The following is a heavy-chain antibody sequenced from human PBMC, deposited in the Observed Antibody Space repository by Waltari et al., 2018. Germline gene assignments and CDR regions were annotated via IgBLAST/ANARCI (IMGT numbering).Heavy chain of an antibody. V-gene: IGHV3-23*03. D-gene: IGHD5-12*01. J-gene: IGHJ4*02. CDR3: ATDIVAAIWAFDH. Sequence: EVQVVESGGGLLHPGGSLRLACAASGFTVSTDGMAGVGPAPGKWLEWVSGISSAGGPTYSADPVKGRFTISRDDSKNTLFLQMDSLRAEDTAIYYCATDIVAAIWAFDHWGQGALVTVSS. CDR2: ISSAGGPT. CDR1: GFTVSTDG.